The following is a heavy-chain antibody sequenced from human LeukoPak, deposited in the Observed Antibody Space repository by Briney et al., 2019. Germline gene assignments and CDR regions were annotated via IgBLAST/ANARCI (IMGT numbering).Heavy chain of an antibody. CDR1: GFSFSSSW. D-gene: IGHD1-1*01. J-gene: IGHJ3*02. V-gene: IGHV3-7*03. Sequence: SGGSLRLSCAASGFSFSSSWMSWVRQTPGKGLEWVADIDPTGGAIFYVDSVKGRFTISIDNAKSSVYLQMSGLRAEDSAAYYCARGPGNGAFNIWGQGTMVTVSS. CDR3: ARGPGNGAFNI. CDR2: IDPTGGAI.